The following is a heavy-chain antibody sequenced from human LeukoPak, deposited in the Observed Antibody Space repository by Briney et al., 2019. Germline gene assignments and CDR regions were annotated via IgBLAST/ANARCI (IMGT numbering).Heavy chain of an antibody. CDR3: ARHRYGIGADS. CDR1: GGSISSYY. J-gene: IGHJ4*02. CDR2: IYYSGST. V-gene: IGHV4-59*08. Sequence: SETLSLTCTVSGGSISSYYWSWLRQPPGKGLEWIGYIYYSGSTNYNPSLKSRVTISVDTSKNQFSLKLNSVTAADTAVYFCARHRYGIGADSWGQGILVTVSS. D-gene: IGHD3-3*01.